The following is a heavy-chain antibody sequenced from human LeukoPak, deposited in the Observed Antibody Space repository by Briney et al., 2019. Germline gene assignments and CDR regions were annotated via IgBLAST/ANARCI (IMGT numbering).Heavy chain of an antibody. CDR2: ISAYHGNT. Sequence: GASEKVSCKASGYTFPSYGISWVRPAPGQGLEWMGWISAYHGNTNYAQKLQGRVTLTTDNSPSTAHMETRSLRSDDTAVDYCAGLDTMSTVTLDYWGQGKLVTVSS. CDR3: AGLDTMSTVTLDY. J-gene: IGHJ4*02. V-gene: IGHV1-18*01. D-gene: IGHD5/OR15-5a*01. CDR1: GYTFPSYG.